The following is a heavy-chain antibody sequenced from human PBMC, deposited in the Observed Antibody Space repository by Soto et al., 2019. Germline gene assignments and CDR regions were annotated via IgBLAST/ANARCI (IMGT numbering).Heavy chain of an antibody. CDR2: INGANGNI. Sequence: GASENAYWRASGYSNTDYSIHWALQAPGQRLEWMGWINGANGNIKSSQNFRGRATMTIDTSASTAYMELSSLISEDTAVYYCARIGTFLTESSYSVVYGGCKRYW. CDR3: ARIGTFLTESSYSVVYGGCKRY. V-gene: IGHV1-3*01. J-gene: IGHJ4*01. D-gene: IGHD2-15*01. CDR1: GYSNTDYS.